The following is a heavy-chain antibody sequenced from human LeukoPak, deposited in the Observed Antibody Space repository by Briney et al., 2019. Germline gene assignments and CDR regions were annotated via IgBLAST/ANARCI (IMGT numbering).Heavy chain of an antibody. V-gene: IGHV4-59*12. CDR1: GGSISSYY. CDR3: ARELYYYDSSGYYRFDY. J-gene: IGHJ4*02. CDR2: IYYSGST. D-gene: IGHD3-22*01. Sequence: SETLSLTCTVSGGSISSYYWSWIRQPPGKGLEWIGYIYYSGSTNYNPSLKSRVTISVDTSKNQFSLKLRSVTAADTAVYYCARELYYYDSSGYYRFDYWGQGTLVTVSS.